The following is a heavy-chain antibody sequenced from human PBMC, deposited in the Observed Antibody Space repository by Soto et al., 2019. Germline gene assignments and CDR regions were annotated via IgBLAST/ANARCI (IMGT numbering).Heavy chain of an antibody. CDR3: ARDLRGGKPPVLTRRVSTGEAHYYYYYMDV. Sequence: GGSLRLSCAASGFTFSDYYMSWIRQAPGKGLEWVSYISSSGSTIYYADSVKGRFTISRDNAKNSLYLQMNSLRAEDTAVYYCARDLRGGKPPVLTRRVSTGEAHYYYYYMDVWGKGTTVTVSS. D-gene: IGHD3-10*01. V-gene: IGHV3-11*01. J-gene: IGHJ6*03. CDR1: GFTFSDYY. CDR2: ISSSGSTI.